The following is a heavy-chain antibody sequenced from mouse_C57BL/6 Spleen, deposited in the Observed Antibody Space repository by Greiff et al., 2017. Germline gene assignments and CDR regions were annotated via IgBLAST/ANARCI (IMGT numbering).Heavy chain of an antibody. V-gene: IGHV5-17*01. Sequence: EVNVVESGGGLVKPGGSLKLSCAASGFTFSDYGMHWVRQAPEKGLEWVAYISSGSSTIYYADTVKGRFTISRDNATNTLFLQMTRLRSEDTAMXYCTRLFIYAGYQGAMDYWGQGTSDTVSS. J-gene: IGHJ4*01. CDR3: TRLFIYAGYQGAMDY. CDR1: GFTFSDYG. CDR2: ISSGSSTI. D-gene: IGHD2-3*01.